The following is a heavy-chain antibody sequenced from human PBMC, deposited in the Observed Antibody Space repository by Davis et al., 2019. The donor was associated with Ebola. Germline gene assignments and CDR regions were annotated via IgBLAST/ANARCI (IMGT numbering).Heavy chain of an antibody. V-gene: IGHV4-59*08. CDR3: ARLHNWNGLDY. CDR1: GYAITTYI. CDR2: ISYNGDT. J-gene: IGHJ4*02. D-gene: IGHD1-20*01. Sequence: SETLSLTCTVSGYAITTYIWSWIRQSPGKGLEWIGSISYNGDTDYNPSLRGRVTLSIDTSKNQFSLKLTSVTAADTAVYHCARLHNWNGLDYWGQGTLVTVSS.